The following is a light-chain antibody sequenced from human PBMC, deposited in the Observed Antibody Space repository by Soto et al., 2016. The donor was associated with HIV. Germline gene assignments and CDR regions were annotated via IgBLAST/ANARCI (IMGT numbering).Light chain of an antibody. CDR3: QKYNDDVT. J-gene: IGKJ4*01. V-gene: IGKV1-27*01. Sequence: DIQMTQSPSSLSASIGDRVSITCRASQGISNYLAWYQQKPGEVPKLLIYAAVSLXSGVPSRFSGSGSGTEFTLTISSLQPEDIATYYCQKYNDDVTFGGGPRWRLN. CDR1: QGISNY. CDR2: AAV.